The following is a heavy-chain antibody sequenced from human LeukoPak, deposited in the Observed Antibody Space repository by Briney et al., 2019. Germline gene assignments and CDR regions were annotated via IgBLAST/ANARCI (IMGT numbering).Heavy chain of an antibody. CDR3: AKDYDILTGYYKGPPGIDY. J-gene: IGHJ4*02. Sequence: GGSLRLSCAASGFTFSSYWMSWVRQAPGKGLEWVANIKQDGSEKYYVDSVKGRFTISRDNAKNSLYLQMNSLRAEDTAVYYCAKDYDILTGYYKGPPGIDYWGQGTLVTVSS. CDR1: GFTFSSYW. V-gene: IGHV3-7*01. D-gene: IGHD3-9*01. CDR2: IKQDGSEK.